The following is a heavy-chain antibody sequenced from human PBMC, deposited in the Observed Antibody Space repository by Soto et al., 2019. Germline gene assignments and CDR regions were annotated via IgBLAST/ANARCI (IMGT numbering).Heavy chain of an antibody. V-gene: IGHV3-30*18. CDR3: AKDPSRPLSSCPYGMDV. D-gene: IGHD6-13*01. CDR1: GFTFSSYA. Sequence: GGSRRLSCASSGFTFSSYAMSLVRQAPGKGLEWVAVISYDGNNKYYADSVKGRFTISRDNSKNTPYLQMNSLRAEDTAVYYCAKDPSRPLSSCPYGMDVWGQGTTVTVSS. J-gene: IGHJ6*02. CDR2: ISYDGNNK.